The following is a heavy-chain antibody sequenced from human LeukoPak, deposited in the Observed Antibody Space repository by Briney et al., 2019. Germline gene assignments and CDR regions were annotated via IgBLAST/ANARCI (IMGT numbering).Heavy chain of an antibody. V-gene: IGHV3-23*01. Sequence: GGSLRLSCAVSGITLSNYGMSWVRQAPGKGLEWVAGISDSGGRTNYADSVKGRFTISRDNSRNTLYLQMNSLRAEDTAVYFCAKRGLVIRVILVGFHKEAYYFDSWGQGALVTVSS. CDR2: ISDSGGRT. CDR3: AKRGLVIRVILVGFHKEAYYFDS. J-gene: IGHJ4*02. D-gene: IGHD3-22*01. CDR1: GITLSNYG.